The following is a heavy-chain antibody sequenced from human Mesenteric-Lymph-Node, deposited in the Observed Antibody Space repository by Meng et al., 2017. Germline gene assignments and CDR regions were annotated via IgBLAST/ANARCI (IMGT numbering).Heavy chain of an antibody. V-gene: IGHV1-69*13. J-gene: IGHJ6*02. Sequence: SVKVSCKASGGTFSSYAISWVRQAPGQGLEWMGGIIPIFGTANYAQKFQGRVTITADESMSTAYMELSSLRSEDTAVYYCAREVTMVRGVYYYYYGMDVWGQGTTVTVSS. D-gene: IGHD3-10*01. CDR1: GGTFSSYA. CDR2: IIPIFGTA. CDR3: AREVTMVRGVYYYYYGMDV.